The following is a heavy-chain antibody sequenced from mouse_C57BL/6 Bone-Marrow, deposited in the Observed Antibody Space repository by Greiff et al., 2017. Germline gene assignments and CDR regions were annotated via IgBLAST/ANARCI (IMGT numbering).Heavy chain of an antibody. Sequence: QVQLLQPGAELVKPGASVKLSCTASGYTFTSYWMHWVKQRPGQGLEWIGMIHPNSGSTNYNEKFKSKATLTVDKSSSTAYMQLSSLTSEDSAVYDCASLLAWCAYWGQGTLVTVSA. CDR1: GYTFTSYW. D-gene: IGHD2-10*01. CDR3: ASLLAWCAY. J-gene: IGHJ3*01. V-gene: IGHV1-64*01. CDR2: IHPNSGST.